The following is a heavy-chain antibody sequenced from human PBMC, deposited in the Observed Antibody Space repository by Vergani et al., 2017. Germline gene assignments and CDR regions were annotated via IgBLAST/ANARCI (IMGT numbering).Heavy chain of an antibody. D-gene: IGHD4-11*01. CDR1: GGSISSYY. CDR2: IYYSGST. Sequence: QVQLQESGPGLVKPSETLSLTCTVSGGSISSYYWSWIRQPPGKGLEWIGYIYYSGSTNYNPSLKSRVTISVDTSKNQFSLKLSAVTAADTAVYYCARAPSHYSNYVNDYWGQGTLVTVSS. J-gene: IGHJ4*02. V-gene: IGHV4-59*01. CDR3: ARAPSHYSNYVNDY.